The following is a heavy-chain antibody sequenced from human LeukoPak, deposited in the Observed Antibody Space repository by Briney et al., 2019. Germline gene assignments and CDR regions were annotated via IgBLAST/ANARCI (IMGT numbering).Heavy chain of an antibody. CDR3: AGDFLGARYYDFWSGSLYY. V-gene: IGHV3-66*02. CDR1: GFTVSSNY. D-gene: IGHD3-3*01. J-gene: IGHJ4*02. Sequence: AGGSLRLSCAASGFTVSSNYMSWVRQAPGKGLEWVSVIYSGGSTYYADSVKGRFTISRDNSKNTLYLQMNSLRAEDTAVYYCAGDFLGARYYDFWSGSLYYWGQGTLVTVSS. CDR2: IYSGGST.